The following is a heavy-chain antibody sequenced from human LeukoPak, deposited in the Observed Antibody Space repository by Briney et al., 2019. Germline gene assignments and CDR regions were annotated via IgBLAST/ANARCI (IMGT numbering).Heavy chain of an antibody. V-gene: IGHV4-31*03. Sequence: SQTLSLTCTVSGGSISSGGYYWSWIRQHPGKGLEWIGYIYYSGSTYYNPSLKSRVTISVDTSKNQFSLKLSSVTAADTAVYYCARVSYGDYEYYFDYWGQGTLVTVSS. CDR1: GGSISSGGYY. CDR3: ARVSYGDYEYYFDY. D-gene: IGHD4-17*01. J-gene: IGHJ4*02. CDR2: IYYSGST.